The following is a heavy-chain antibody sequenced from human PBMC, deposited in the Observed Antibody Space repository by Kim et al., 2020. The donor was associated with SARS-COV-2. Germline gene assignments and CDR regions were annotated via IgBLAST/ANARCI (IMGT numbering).Heavy chain of an antibody. V-gene: IGHV3-53*01. CDR2: ST. J-gene: IGHJ4*02. Sequence: STYDADSVKGRFTISRDNSKNTLYLQMNSLRAEDTAVYYWARLEVGALDYWGQGTLVTVSS. CDR3: ARLEVGALDY. D-gene: IGHD1-26*01.